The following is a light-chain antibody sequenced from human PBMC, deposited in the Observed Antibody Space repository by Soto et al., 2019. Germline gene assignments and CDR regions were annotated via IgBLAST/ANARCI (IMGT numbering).Light chain of an antibody. Sequence: QSVLTQPASVSGSPGQSITISCTGISSDVGGYNYVSWYQQHPGKAPKFLIYEVSNRPSGVSNRLSGSKSGNTASLTISGLQAEDEADYYCSSYTSTNTWVFGGGTKLTVL. CDR3: SSYTSTNTWV. V-gene: IGLV2-14*01. CDR2: EVS. J-gene: IGLJ3*02. CDR1: SSDVGGYNY.